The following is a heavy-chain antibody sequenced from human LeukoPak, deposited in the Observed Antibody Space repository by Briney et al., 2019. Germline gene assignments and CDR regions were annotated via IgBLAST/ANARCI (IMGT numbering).Heavy chain of an antibody. J-gene: IGHJ3*02. CDR1: GGSISSSSYY. V-gene: IGHV4-39*01. CDR3: ARLLSADIVLMVYAIPNAFDI. CDR2: IYYSGST. D-gene: IGHD2-8*01. Sequence: KPSETLSLTCTVSGGSISSSSYYWGWIRQPPGKGPEWIGSIYYSGSTYYNPSLKSRVTISVDTSKNQFSLKLSSVTAADTAVYYCARLLSADIVLMVYAIPNAFDIWGQGTMVTVSS.